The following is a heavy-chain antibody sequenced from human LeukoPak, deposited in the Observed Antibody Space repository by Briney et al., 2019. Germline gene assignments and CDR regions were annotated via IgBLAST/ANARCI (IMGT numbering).Heavy chain of an antibody. CDR1: GFTFSDYT. Sequence: PGGSLRLSCAASGFTFSDYTMNWVRQAPGKGLEWVSSISGSTRYIYYADSVKGRFTISRDNAKNSPYLQMNSLRAEDTAVYYCARQHFGDYYDSSGYYWARYYFDYWGQGTLVTVSS. V-gene: IGHV3-21*01. J-gene: IGHJ4*02. CDR3: ARQHFGDYYDSSGYYWARYYFDY. CDR2: ISGSTRYI. D-gene: IGHD3-22*01.